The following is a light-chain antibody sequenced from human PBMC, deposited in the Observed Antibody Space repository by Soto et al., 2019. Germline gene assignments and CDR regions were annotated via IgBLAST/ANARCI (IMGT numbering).Light chain of an antibody. V-gene: IGKV3D-15*01. CDR3: QQYNDWPPLT. J-gene: IGKJ4*01. Sequence: DIVMTQSPATLSVSPGERATLSCRASQSVDSSLAWYQQKPGQAPRLLIYGASTRATGIPARFSGSGSGTEFPLTIISLQSEDFAVYYCQQYNDWPPLTFGGGTKVEIK. CDR1: QSVDSS. CDR2: GAS.